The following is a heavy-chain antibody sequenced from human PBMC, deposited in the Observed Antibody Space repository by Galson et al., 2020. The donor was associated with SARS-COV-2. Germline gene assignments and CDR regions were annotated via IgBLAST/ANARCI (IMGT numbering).Heavy chain of an antibody. CDR2: IYTSGST. V-gene: IGHV4-4*07. CDR3: ARGLVHYDNYYYDSSGYYHPPQDYYGMDV. J-gene: IGHJ6*02. Sequence: SATLSLTCTVSGGSISSYYWSWIRQPAGKGLEWIGRIYTSGSTNYNPSLKSRVTMSVDTSKNQFSLKLSSVTAADTAVYYCARGLVHYDNYYYDSSGYYHPPQDYYGMDVWGQGTTVTVSS. CDR1: GGSISSYY. D-gene: IGHD3-22*01.